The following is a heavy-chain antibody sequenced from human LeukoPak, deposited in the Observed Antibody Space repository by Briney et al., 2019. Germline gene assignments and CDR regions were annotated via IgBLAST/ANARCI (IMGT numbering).Heavy chain of an antibody. CDR2: IYTGGST. CDR1: GFTVSRNY. Sequence: GGSLRLSCAASGFTVSRNYMSWVRQAPGKGLEGVSVIYTGGSTYYADSVKGRFTISRDNSKNTLYLQMNSLRAEDTAVYYCARVAVGDSYYFDYWGQGTLVTVSS. J-gene: IGHJ4*02. CDR3: ARVAVGDSYYFDY. V-gene: IGHV3-53*01. D-gene: IGHD1-26*01.